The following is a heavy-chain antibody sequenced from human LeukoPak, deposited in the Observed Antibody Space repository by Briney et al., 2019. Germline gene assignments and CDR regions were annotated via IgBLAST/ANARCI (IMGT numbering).Heavy chain of an antibody. D-gene: IGHD2-15*01. J-gene: IGHJ4*02. V-gene: IGHV1-69*05. CDR3: AARSGGDCSGGSCYSGVYNIFDY. CDR2: IIPIFGTA. CDR1: GGTFSSYA. Sequence: ASVKVSCKASGGTFSSYAISWVRQAPGQGLEWMGGIIPIFGTANYAQKFQGRVTITTDESTSTAYKELSSLRSEDTAVYYCAARSGGDCSGGSCYSGVYNIFDYWGQGTLVTVSS.